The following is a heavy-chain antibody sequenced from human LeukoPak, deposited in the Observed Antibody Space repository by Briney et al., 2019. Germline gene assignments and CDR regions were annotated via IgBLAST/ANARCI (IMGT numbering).Heavy chain of an antibody. CDR3: ARENSGGYTDY. D-gene: IGHD5-12*01. J-gene: IGHJ4*02. Sequence: ASVKVSCKASAYTFTNYGITWVRQAPGQGLEWMGWISAYNGNTNYAQKLQGRVTITTDTSTSTAYMELRSLRSDDTAVYYCARENSGGYTDYWGQGTLVSVSS. CDR1: AYTFTNYG. CDR2: ISAYNGNT. V-gene: IGHV1-18*01.